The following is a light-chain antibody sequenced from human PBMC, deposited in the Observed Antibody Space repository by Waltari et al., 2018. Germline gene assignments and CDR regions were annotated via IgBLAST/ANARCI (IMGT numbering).Light chain of an antibody. Sequence: DIQMTQSPSTLSASVGDRVTITCRASQSISSWWAWYQQKPGKAPKLLSYKASSLESGVPSRFSGSGSGTEFTLTISSLQPDDFATYYCQQYNSYSYSFGQGTKLEIK. CDR3: QQYNSYSYS. J-gene: IGKJ2*03. CDR2: KAS. V-gene: IGKV1-5*03. CDR1: QSISSW.